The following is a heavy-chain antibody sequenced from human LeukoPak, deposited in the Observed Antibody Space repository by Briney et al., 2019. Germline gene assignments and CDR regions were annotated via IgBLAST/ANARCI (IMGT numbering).Heavy chain of an antibody. D-gene: IGHD2-2*01. CDR2: ISYDGSNK. Sequence: ESGGGVVQPGRSLRLSCAASGFTFSSYGMHWVRQAPGKGLEWVAVISYDGSNKYHADSVKGRFTISRENAKNSLYLQMNSLRVGDTAVYYCARASSDGVEPAATSFDCWGQGTLVIVSS. V-gene: IGHV3-30*03. J-gene: IGHJ4*02. CDR3: ARASSDGVEPAATSFDC. CDR1: GFTFSSYG.